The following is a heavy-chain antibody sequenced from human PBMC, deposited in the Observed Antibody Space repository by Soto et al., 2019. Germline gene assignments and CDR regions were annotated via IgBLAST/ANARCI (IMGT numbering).Heavy chain of an antibody. J-gene: IGHJ4*02. CDR1: GFTFNTYS. Sequence: EVQLVESGGGFVQPGGSLRLSCAASGFTFNTYSMNWVRQAPGGGLEWVAYISSGRSGSTTINYADSVKGRFTISRDDAKNSLYLQMNSLRGEDTAVYYCAKESLSYGVWIFEYWGQGTLVTVSS. V-gene: IGHV3-48*01. CDR2: ISSGRSGSTTI. D-gene: IGHD5-18*01. CDR3: AKESLSYGVWIFEY.